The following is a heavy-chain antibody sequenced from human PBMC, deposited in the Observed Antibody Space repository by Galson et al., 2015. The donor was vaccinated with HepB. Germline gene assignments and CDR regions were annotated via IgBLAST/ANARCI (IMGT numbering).Heavy chain of an antibody. D-gene: IGHD3-22*01. CDR2: INPSGGST. J-gene: IGHJ5*02. CDR1: GYTFTSYY. Sequence: SVKVSCKASGYTFTSYYMHWVRQAPGQGLEWMGIINPSGGSTSYAQKFQGRVTMTRDTSTSTVYMELSSLRSEDTAVYYCARGASVITMIVVVTTNWFDPWGQGTLVTVSS. V-gene: IGHV1-46*03. CDR3: ARGASVITMIVVVTTNWFDP.